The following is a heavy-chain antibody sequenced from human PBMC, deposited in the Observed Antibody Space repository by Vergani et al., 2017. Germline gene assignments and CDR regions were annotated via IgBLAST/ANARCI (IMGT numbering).Heavy chain of an antibody. D-gene: IGHD6-13*01. V-gene: IGHV3-49*04. J-gene: IGHJ4*01. CDR1: GFTFTDYG. CDR2: VRNKEDGETP. CDR3: TSGFPGSSWSTY. Sequence: EVQLVESGGGLEQPGRSLRLSCRASGFTFTDYGISWVRQAPGKGLEWVGFVRNKEDGETPEHAASVKGRFTISRDDSKAIAYLQMNSLKTEYTAVYYCTSGFPGSSWSTYWGLGTLVTVSS.